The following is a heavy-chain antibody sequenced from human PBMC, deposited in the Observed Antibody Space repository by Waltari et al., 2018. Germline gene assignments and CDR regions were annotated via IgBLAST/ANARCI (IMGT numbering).Heavy chain of an antibody. CDR3: AGGTIYDYVWGSYRSSFDY. D-gene: IGHD3-16*02. Sequence: QLQLQESGPGLVKPSETLSLTCTVSGGSISSSSYYWGWIRQPPGKGLEWIGSIYYSGSTYYNPALKSRVTIAGDTSKNQFSLKLSSVTAADTAVYYCAGGTIYDYVWGSYRSSFDYWGQGTLVTVSS. V-gene: IGHV4-39*01. CDR2: IYYSGST. CDR1: GGSISSSSYY. J-gene: IGHJ4*02.